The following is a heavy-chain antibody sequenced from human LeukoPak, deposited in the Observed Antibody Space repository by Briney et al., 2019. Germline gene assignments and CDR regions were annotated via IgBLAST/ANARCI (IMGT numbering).Heavy chain of an antibody. CDR1: GYTFTSYG. V-gene: IGHV1-18*01. CDR2: ISAYNGNT. J-gene: IGHJ4*02. CDR3: ARAYPDEHY. Sequence: ASVKVSCKASGYTFTSYGISWVRQAPGQGLEWMGWISAYNGNTNYAQKFQGRVTMTRDTSTSTVYMELSSLRSEDTAVYYCARAYPDEHYWGQGTLVTVSS.